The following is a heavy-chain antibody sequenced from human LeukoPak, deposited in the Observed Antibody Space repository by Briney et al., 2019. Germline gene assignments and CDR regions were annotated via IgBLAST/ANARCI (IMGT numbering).Heavy chain of an antibody. Sequence: SETLSLICTVSGDSLNSLDLWSWVRQPPGKGLEWIGEMYLSGTTHSNPSVKSRVTISIDKSKNQFFLNLSSVTAADTAVYYCAGLVGRYSSGLYYYYFDYWGQGTLVTVSS. CDR2: MYLSGTT. V-gene: IGHV4-4*02. J-gene: IGHJ4*02. CDR1: GDSLNSLDL. CDR3: AGLVGRYSSGLYYYYFDY. D-gene: IGHD3-22*01.